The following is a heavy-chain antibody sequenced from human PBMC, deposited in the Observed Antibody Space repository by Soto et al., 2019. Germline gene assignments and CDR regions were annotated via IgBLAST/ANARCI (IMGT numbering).Heavy chain of an antibody. CDR3: ATGRVAARRYHHGIGI. CDR2: MNPNSGNT. J-gene: IGHJ6*02. CDR1: RDGNTSYY. Sequence: VSSNAPRDGNTSYYLKWERHSTQKGLERMGWMNPNSGNTGYAQKFQGRVTMTRNTSTSTAYMELSSLRSDDTAVYYFATGRVAARRYHHGIGIRGQPTTGSVSS. V-gene: IGHV1-8*01. D-gene: IGHD6-6*01.